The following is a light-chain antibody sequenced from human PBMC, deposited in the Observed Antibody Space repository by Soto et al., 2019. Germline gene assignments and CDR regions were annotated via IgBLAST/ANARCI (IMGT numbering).Light chain of an antibody. V-gene: IGLV2-14*01. CDR1: SGDIGDYNY. J-gene: IGLJ1*01. Sequence: QSVRTQPASGSGSPGQSITISCVGTSGDIGDYNYVSWYQQHPGKVPKVIIYDVSNRPSGVSYRFSGTKSGNTASLTVSGLQAEDEANYYCCSYTRSGTLIFGTGTRVPAL. CDR3: CSYTRSGTLI. CDR2: DVS.